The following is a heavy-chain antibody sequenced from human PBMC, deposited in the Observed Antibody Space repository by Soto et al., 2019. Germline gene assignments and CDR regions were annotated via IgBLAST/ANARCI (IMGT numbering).Heavy chain of an antibody. V-gene: IGHV4-4*07. D-gene: IGHD2-2*01. Sequence: SETLSITCTVPEGSINSSDWSYIRQPAGKGLQWIGRIYTSGSTNYNPSLKSRVTMSVDTSKNQFSLKLSSVTAADTAVYYCARVCSSTNHQDVFDFRGQGSLDT. CDR2: IYTSGST. CDR3: ARVCSSTNHQDVFDF. J-gene: IGHJ2*01. CDR1: EGSINSSD.